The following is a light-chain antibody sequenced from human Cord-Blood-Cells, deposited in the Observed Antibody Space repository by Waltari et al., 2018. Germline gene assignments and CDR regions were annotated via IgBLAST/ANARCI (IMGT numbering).Light chain of an antibody. Sequence: EIVMTQSPATLSVSPGERATLSCRASPSVSSNLAWYQQKPGQAPRLLIYGASHRATGIPARFSGSGSGTEFTLTISSLQSEDFAVYYCQQYNNWPRTFGQGTKVEIK. CDR3: QQYNNWPRT. CDR1: PSVSSN. CDR2: GAS. V-gene: IGKV3-15*01. J-gene: IGKJ1*01.